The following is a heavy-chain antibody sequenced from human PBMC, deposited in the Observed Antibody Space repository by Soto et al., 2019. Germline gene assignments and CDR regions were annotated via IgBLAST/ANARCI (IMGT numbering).Heavy chain of an antibody. CDR1: GGTFSSYA. V-gene: IGHV1-69*06. Sequence: SVKVSCKASGGTFSSYAISWVRQAPGQGLEWMGGIIPIFGTASYAQKFQGRVTMTGDTSTSTAYMELSSLRSEDTAVYYCASEDGYMSYRGQGTLVTVSS. CDR2: IIPIFGTA. D-gene: IGHD5-12*01. J-gene: IGHJ4*02. CDR3: ASEDGYMSY.